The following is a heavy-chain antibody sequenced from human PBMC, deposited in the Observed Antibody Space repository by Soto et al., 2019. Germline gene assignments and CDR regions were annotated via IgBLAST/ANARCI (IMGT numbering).Heavy chain of an antibody. Sequence: EVQLLESGGGLVQPGGSLRLSCAASGFTFTTYAMTWVRQPPGTGLEWVSYISGSGVTTYYTDSVKGRFNISRDYSMNTRYLRMNSLSADDTAVYYCAKTGGDAWWRDSWGLGTLVTVAS. CDR3: AKTGGDAWWRDS. V-gene: IGHV3-23*01. J-gene: IGHJ4*02. CDR2: ISGSGVTT. CDR1: GFTFTTYA. D-gene: IGHD2-8*02.